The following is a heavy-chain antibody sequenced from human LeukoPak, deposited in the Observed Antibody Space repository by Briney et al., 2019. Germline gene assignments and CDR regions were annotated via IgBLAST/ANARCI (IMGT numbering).Heavy chain of an antibody. D-gene: IGHD3-10*01. CDR3: VRGEFGLDY. V-gene: IGHV3-21*01. CDR2: ISSGSNYT. CDR1: GFTFSFYS. J-gene: IGHJ4*02. Sequence: GGSPRLSCAASGFTFSFYSMNWVRQAPGKGLEWVSSISSGSNYTYYADSMKGRFTISRDDAKSSLYLQTNSLRAEDTAVYYCVRGEFGLDYWGQGALVTVSS.